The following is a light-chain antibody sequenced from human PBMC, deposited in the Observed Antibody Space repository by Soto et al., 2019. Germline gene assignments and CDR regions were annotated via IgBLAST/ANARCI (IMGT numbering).Light chain of an antibody. V-gene: IGKV3-20*01. CDR1: QSVSSSY. CDR3: QQYGSSPGT. Sequence: SQSVSSSYLAWYQQKPGQAPRLLIYGASSRATGIPDRFSGSGSGTDFTLTISRLEPEDFAVYYSQQYGSSPGTFGHGTKVDIK. J-gene: IGKJ1*01. CDR2: GAS.